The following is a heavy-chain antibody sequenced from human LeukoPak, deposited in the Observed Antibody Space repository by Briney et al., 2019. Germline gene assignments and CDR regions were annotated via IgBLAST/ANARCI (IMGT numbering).Heavy chain of an antibody. CDR1: GDSISSSRNY. D-gene: IGHD3-22*01. Sequence: SETLSLTCTVAGDSISSSRNYWGWIRQPPGKGLEWIGSMYYSGSTYYNPSLKSRVIMSVDTSKNQLSLKLSSVTAADTAVYYCARAPYYQDSSGYLRVYYLDYWGQGTLVTVSS. V-gene: IGHV4-39*01. CDR2: MYYSGST. CDR3: ARAPYYQDSSGYLRVYYLDY. J-gene: IGHJ4*02.